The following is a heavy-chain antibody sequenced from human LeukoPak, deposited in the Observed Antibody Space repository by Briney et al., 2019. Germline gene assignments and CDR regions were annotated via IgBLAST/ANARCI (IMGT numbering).Heavy chain of an antibody. CDR2: VSRSGDST. D-gene: IGHD2-15*01. CDR1: GFTFSSYA. CDR3: AKWGYCSGGSCYPYFDY. Sequence: GGSLRPSCAASGFTFSSYAMSWVRQAPGKGLEWVSGVSRSGDSTYYADSVKGRFTISRDNSKNTLYLQMNSLRAEDTAVYYCAKWGYCSGGSCYPYFDYWGQGTLVTVSS. V-gene: IGHV3-23*01. J-gene: IGHJ4*02.